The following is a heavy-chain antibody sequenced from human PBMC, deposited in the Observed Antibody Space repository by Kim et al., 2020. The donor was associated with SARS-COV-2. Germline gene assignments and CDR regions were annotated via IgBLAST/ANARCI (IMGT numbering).Heavy chain of an antibody. V-gene: IGHV3-30*18. Sequence: GGSLRLSCAASGFTFSSYGMHWVRQAPGKGLEWVAVISYDGSNKYYADSVKGRFTISRDNSKNTLYLQMNSLRAEDTAVYYCAKEGRYYYDSSGYGIIRYFDYWGQGTLVTFSS. J-gene: IGHJ4*02. D-gene: IGHD3-22*01. CDR2: ISYDGSNK. CDR3: AKEGRYYYDSSGYGIIRYFDY. CDR1: GFTFSSYG.